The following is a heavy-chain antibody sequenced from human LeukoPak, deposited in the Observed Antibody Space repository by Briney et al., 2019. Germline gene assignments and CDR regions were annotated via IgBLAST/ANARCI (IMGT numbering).Heavy chain of an antibody. V-gene: IGHV1-69*06. CDR1: GGTFSSYA. D-gene: IGHD5-18*01. Sequence: ASVKVSCKASGGTFSSYAISWVRQAPGQGLEWMGRIIPIFGTANYAQKFQGRVTITADKSTSTAYMELSSLRSEDTAVYYCARERGYSITFDYWGQGTLVTVSS. CDR2: IIPIFGTA. J-gene: IGHJ4*02. CDR3: ARERGYSITFDY.